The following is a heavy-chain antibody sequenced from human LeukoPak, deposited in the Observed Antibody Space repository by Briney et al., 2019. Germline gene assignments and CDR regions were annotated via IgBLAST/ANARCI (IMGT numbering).Heavy chain of an antibody. V-gene: IGHV3-33*01. CDR3: ARETTVVTRGYFDY. J-gene: IGHJ4*02. D-gene: IGHD4-23*01. CDR2: IWYDGSNK. CDR1: GFTFSSYG. Sequence: GRSLRLSCAASGFTFSSYGMHWVRQAPGKGLEWVAVIWYDGSNKYYADSVKGRFIISRDNSKNTLYLQMNSLRAEDTAVYYCARETTVVTRGYFDYWGQGTLVTVSS.